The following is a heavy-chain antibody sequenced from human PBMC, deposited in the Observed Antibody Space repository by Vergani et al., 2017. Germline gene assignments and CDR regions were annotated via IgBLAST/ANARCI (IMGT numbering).Heavy chain of an antibody. CDR2: IIPIFGTA. Sequence: QVQLVQSGAEVKKPGSSVKVSCKASGGTFSSYAISWVRQAPGQGLEWMGGIIPIFGTANYAQKFQGRVTITADESTSTAYMELSSLRAEDTAVYYCAKVNHFARWYSSSWYAGWFDPWGQGTLVTVSS. J-gene: IGHJ5*02. D-gene: IGHD6-13*01. V-gene: IGHV1-69*01. CDR1: GGTFSSYA. CDR3: AKVNHFARWYSSSWYAGWFDP.